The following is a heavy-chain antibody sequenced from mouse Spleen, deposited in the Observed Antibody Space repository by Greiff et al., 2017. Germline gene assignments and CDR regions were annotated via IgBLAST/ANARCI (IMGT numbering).Heavy chain of an antibody. J-gene: IGHJ2*01. V-gene: IGHV1-26*01. Sequence: EVQLQQSGPELVKPGASVKISCKASGYTFTDYYMNWVKQSHGKSLEWIGDINPNNGGTSYNQKFKGKATLTVDKSSSTAYMELRSLTSEDSAVYYCASSYYSYYKYYFDYWGQGTTLTVSS. CDR1: GYTFTDYY. CDR2: INPNNGGT. D-gene: IGHD2-12*01. CDR3: ASSYYSYYKYYFDY.